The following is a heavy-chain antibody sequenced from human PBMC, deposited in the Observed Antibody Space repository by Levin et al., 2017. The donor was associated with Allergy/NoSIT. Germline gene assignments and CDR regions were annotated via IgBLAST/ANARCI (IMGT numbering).Heavy chain of an antibody. CDR2: ISGSGGTI. CDR1: GFTFRVYY. Sequence: GGSLRLSCAASGFTFRVYYMTWIRQAPGKGLEFVAYISGSGGTIEYEDSLKGRFTISRDNAQNSVYLQMNSLRAEDTGVYYCARDRPGGGGHCSGVSCRHRAEYWGQGTLVTVSS. CDR3: ARDRPGGGGHCSGVSCRHRAEY. D-gene: IGHD2-15*01. J-gene: IGHJ4*02. V-gene: IGHV3-11*01.